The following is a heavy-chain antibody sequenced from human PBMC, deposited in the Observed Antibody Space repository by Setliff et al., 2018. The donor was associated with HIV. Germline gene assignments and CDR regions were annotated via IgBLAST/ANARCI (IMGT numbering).Heavy chain of an antibody. J-gene: IGHJ3*02. V-gene: IGHV4-39*07. CDR3: ARSLVPSGYYYGRHAFDI. Sequence: SETLSLTCTVSGGSISSRSYFWGWIRQPPGKGLEWIGSIYYSGNTNYNPSFKSRVTISVDTSKNQFSLRVNSVTAADTAVYYCARSLVPSGYYYGRHAFDIWGQGTKVTVSS. D-gene: IGHD3-22*01. CDR2: IYYSGNT. CDR1: GGSISSRSYF.